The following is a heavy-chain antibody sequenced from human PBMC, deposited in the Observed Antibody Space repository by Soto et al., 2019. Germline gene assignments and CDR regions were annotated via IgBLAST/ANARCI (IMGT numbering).Heavy chain of an antibody. V-gene: IGHV3-30*18. Sequence: GGSLRLSCAASGFTFSIYGMHWVRQAPGKGLEWVAVISYDGSNKYYADSVKGRFTISRDNSKNTLYLQMNSLRAEDTAVYYCAKDPGDYIWGSSGIDYWGQGTLVTVSS. D-gene: IGHD3-16*01. J-gene: IGHJ4*02. CDR3: AKDPGDYIWGSSGIDY. CDR2: ISYDGSNK. CDR1: GFTFSIYG.